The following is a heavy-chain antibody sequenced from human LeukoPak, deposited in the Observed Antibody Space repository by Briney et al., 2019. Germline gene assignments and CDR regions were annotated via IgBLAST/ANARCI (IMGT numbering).Heavy chain of an antibody. Sequence: PSETLSLTCTVSGGSISSYYWSWIRQPPGKGLEWIGYIYYSGSTNYNPSLKSRVTISVDTSKNQFSLKLSSVTAADTAVYYCARGTYYYDSSGYYYFDYWGQGTLVTVSS. CDR2: IYYSGST. D-gene: IGHD3-22*01. J-gene: IGHJ4*02. V-gene: IGHV4-59*01. CDR3: ARGTYYYDSSGYYYFDY. CDR1: GGSISSYY.